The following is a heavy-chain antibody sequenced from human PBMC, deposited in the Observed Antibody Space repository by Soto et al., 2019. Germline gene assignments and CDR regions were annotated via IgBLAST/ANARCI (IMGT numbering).Heavy chain of an antibody. J-gene: IGHJ6*02. CDR2: IYHSGST. CDR3: ARAAAGYYDYGMDV. D-gene: IGHD6-13*01. CDR1: GGSISSSNW. V-gene: IGHV4-4*02. Sequence: QVQLQESGPGLVKPSGTLSLTCAVSGGSISSSNWWSWVRQPPGKGLEWIGGIYHSGSTNYNPSLKSRVTISVDKSKDQFSLRLSSLSAADTAVYYCARAAAGYYDYGMDVWGQGTTVTVSS.